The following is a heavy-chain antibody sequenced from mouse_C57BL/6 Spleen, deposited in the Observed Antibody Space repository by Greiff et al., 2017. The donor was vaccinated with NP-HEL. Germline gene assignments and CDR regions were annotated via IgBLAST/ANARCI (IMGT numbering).Heavy chain of an antibody. Sequence: EVKLVESEGGLVQPGSSMKLSCTASGFTFSDYYMAWVRQVPEKGLEWVANINYDGSSTYYLDSLKSRFIISRDNAKNILYLQMSSLKSEDTATYYCARDVLYYYGSSYGYFDVWGTGTTVTVSS. V-gene: IGHV5-16*01. CDR3: ARDVLYYYGSSYGYFDV. CDR1: GFTFSDYY. D-gene: IGHD1-1*01. J-gene: IGHJ1*03. CDR2: INYDGSST.